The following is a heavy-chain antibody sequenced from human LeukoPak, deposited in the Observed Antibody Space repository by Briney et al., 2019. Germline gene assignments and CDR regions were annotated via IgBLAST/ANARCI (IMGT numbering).Heavy chain of an antibody. D-gene: IGHD5-24*01. CDR1: GFTFSSYS. CDR2: INHSGST. CDR3: ARGVRDGYNLHYFDY. J-gene: IGHJ4*02. Sequence: GSLRLSCAASGFTFSSYSMNWVRQPPGKGLEWIGEINHSGSTNYNPSLKSRVTISVDTSKNQFSLKLSSVTAADTAVYYCARGVRDGYNLHYFDYWGQGTLVTVSS. V-gene: IGHV4-34*01.